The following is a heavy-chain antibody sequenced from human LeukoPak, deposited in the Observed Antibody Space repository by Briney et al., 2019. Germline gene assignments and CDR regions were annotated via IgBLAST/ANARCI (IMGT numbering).Heavy chain of an antibody. CDR3: ARGDTVTMFRALWY. J-gene: IGHJ4*02. CDR1: GFTFSNAW. D-gene: IGHD4-17*01. CDR2: IKSKTDGGTT. Sequence: GGSLRLSCAASGFTFSNAWMSWVRQAPGKGLEWVGRIKSKTDGGTTDYAAPVKGRFTISRDDSKNTLYLQMNSLRAEDTAVYYCARGDTVTMFRALWYWGQGTLVTVSS. V-gene: IGHV3-15*01.